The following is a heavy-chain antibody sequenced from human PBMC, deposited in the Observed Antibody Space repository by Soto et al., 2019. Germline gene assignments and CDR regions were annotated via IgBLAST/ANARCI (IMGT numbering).Heavy chain of an antibody. CDR3: AKENWANTDS. J-gene: IGHJ4*02. V-gene: IGHV3-30*18. CDR2: ISYDGSNK. CDR1: GFTFSSFG. D-gene: IGHD7-27*01. Sequence: GGSTSLSCAAAGFTFSSFGMHLVRQAPGKGLEWVAVISYDGSNKYYADSVKGRFTISRDNAKNSLFLQMNNLTVEDTDVYYCAKENWANTDSWGQGTLVTVSS.